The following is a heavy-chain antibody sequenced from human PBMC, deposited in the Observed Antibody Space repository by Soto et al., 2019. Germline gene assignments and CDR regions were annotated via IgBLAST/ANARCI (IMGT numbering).Heavy chain of an antibody. J-gene: IGHJ5*02. CDR1: GFTFSSYG. V-gene: IGHV3-30*18. CDR3: DKSRLFWSGYSYTNNWFDT. Sequence: GGSLRLSCAASGFTFSSYGMHWVRQAPGKGLEWVAVISYDGSNKYYADSVKGRFTISRDNSKNTLYLQMNSLRAEDTAVYYCDKSRLFWSGYSYTNNWFDTWGQGTLVTVSS. CDR2: ISYDGSNK. D-gene: IGHD3-3*01.